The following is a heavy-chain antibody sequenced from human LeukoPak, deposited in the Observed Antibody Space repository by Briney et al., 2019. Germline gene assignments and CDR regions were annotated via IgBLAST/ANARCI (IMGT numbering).Heavy chain of an antibody. CDR1: GGTFSSYA. V-gene: IGHV1-69*01. CDR2: IIPIFGTV. Sequence: GSSVKVSCKASGGTFSSYAISWVRQAPGQGLEWMGGIIPIFGTVNYAQKFQGRVTITADESTSTAYMELSSLRSEDTAVYYCARVQRVTPMYNWFDPWGQGTLVTVSS. J-gene: IGHJ5*02. CDR3: ARVQRVTPMYNWFDP. D-gene: IGHD2-21*02.